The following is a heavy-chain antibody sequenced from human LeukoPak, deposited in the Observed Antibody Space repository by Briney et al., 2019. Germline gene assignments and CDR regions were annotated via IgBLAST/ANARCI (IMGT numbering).Heavy chain of an antibody. D-gene: IGHD4-17*01. V-gene: IGHV3-9*01. CDR3: AEGVWTYVDVTAHRGD. Sequence: GGSLRLFCVASGFTFGDFAMYWVRQAPGKGPEWVSGISWNGGRTGYADSVRGRFTISRDNAENTLYLQKNSLRDEDTALYMCAEGVWTYVDVTAHRGDLGPGTLVIVSS. CDR1: GFTFGDFA. CDR2: ISWNGGRT. J-gene: IGHJ4*02.